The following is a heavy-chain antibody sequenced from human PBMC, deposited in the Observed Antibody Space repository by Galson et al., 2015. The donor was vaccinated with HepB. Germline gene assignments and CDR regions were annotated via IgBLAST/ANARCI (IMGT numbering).Heavy chain of an antibody. J-gene: IGHJ2*01. CDR1: GFTFSSYT. CDR3: VRVAVDTTIFRGYWYFDL. Sequence: SLSLSCAASGFTFSSYTMNWVRQAPGQELEWLAYISTTGTTIYYADSVKGRFTISRDNAENSLYLQMNSLRDEDTAVYYCVRVAVDTTIFRGYWYFDLWGRGTLVTVSS. D-gene: IGHD5-18*01. V-gene: IGHV3-48*02. CDR2: ISTTGTTI.